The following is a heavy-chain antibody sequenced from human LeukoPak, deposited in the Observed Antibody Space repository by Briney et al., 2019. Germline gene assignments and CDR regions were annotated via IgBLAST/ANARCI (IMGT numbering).Heavy chain of an antibody. J-gene: IGHJ4*02. Sequence: PGGSLRLSCVASGFTFSSYGMHWVRQAPGKGLEWAAVIWFDGSNKYYADSVKGRFTISRDNSKNTLYLQMNSLRAEDTAVYYCAKDSSGYSFDYWGQGTLVTVPS. CDR1: GFTFSSYG. CDR3: AKDSSGYSFDY. V-gene: IGHV3-33*06. CDR2: IWFDGSNK. D-gene: IGHD3-22*01.